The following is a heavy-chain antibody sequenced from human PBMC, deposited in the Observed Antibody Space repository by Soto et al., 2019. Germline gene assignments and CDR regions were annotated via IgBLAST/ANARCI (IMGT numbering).Heavy chain of an antibody. Sequence: GASVKVSCKASGYTFTGYAMHWVRQAPGQRLEWMGWINAGNGNTKYSQKFQGRVTITRDTSASTAYMELSSLRSEDTAVYYCARAVAVAADFDYGGQGTLVTVS. V-gene: IGHV1-3*01. CDR1: GYTFTGYA. CDR3: ARAVAVAADFDY. D-gene: IGHD6-19*01. CDR2: INAGNGNT. J-gene: IGHJ4*02.